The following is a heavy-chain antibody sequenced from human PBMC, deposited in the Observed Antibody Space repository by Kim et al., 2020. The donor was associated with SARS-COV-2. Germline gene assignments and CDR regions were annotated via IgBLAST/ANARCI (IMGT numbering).Heavy chain of an antibody. D-gene: IGHD6-13*01. J-gene: IGHJ4*02. V-gene: IGHV3-30*07. Sequence: SGKGRFTISRDNSKNTLYLQMNSLRAEDTAVYYCAREQAEQQWYEAAPDYWGQGTLVTVSS. CDR3: AREQAEQQWYEAAPDY.